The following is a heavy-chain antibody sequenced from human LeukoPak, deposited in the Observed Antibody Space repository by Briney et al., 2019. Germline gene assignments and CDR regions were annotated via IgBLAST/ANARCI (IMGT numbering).Heavy chain of an antibody. CDR2: ISYDGSNK. Sequence: GGSLRLSCAASGFTFSSYAMHWVRQAPGKGLEWVAVISYDGSNKYYADSVKGRFTISRDNSKNTLYLQMNSLRAEDTAVYYCARDVGIDYGDYRGLYYWGQGTLVTVSS. V-gene: IGHV3-30-3*01. D-gene: IGHD4-17*01. CDR3: ARDVGIDYGDYRGLYY. CDR1: GFTFSSYA. J-gene: IGHJ4*02.